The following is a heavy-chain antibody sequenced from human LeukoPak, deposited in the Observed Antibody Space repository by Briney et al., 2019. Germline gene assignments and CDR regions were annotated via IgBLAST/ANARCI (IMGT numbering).Heavy chain of an antibody. J-gene: IGHJ4*02. CDR1: GGSISNYY. CDR3: ARRGPVLPRPFDY. Sequence: SETLSLTCTVSGGSISNYYWSWIRQPPGKGLEWIGYIYNSGSTNYNPSLKSRVTISVDTSKNQFSLKLSSVTAADTAVYYCARRGPVLPRPFDYWGQGTWSPSPQ. V-gene: IGHV4-59*01. CDR2: IYNSGST. D-gene: IGHD2-8*01.